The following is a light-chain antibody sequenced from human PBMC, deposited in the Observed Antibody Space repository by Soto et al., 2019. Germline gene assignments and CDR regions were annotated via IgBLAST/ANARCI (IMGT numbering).Light chain of an antibody. J-gene: IGLJ2*01. CDR2: EVS. CDR1: SSDVGGYNY. V-gene: IGLV2-14*01. CDR3: SSYTSSSTLVV. Sequence: QSALNQPASVSGSPGQSITISCTGTSSDVGGYNYVSWYQQHPGKAPQLMIFEVSNRSSGVSNRFAGSKSGNTASLTISGLQAEDEADYYCSSYTSSSTLVVFGGGTKLTVL.